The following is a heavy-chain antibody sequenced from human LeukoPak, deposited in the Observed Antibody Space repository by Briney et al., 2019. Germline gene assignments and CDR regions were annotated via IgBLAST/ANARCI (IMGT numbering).Heavy chain of an antibody. Sequence: GGSLRLSCAASGFTFSSYAMHWVRQAPGKGLEWVAVISYDGSNKYYADSVKGRFTTSRDNSKNTLYLQMNGLRAEDTAVYYCASSPQYYYDTKSRAFDIWGQGTMVTVSS. V-gene: IGHV3-30*04. D-gene: IGHD3-22*01. J-gene: IGHJ3*02. CDR1: GFTFSSYA. CDR3: ASSPQYYYDTKSRAFDI. CDR2: ISYDGSNK.